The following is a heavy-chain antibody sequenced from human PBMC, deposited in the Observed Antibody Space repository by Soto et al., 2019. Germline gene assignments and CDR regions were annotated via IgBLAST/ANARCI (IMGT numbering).Heavy chain of an antibody. CDR2: IYYSGST. Sequence: TLSLTCTVSGGSISSGGYYWSWIRQHPGKGLEWIGYIYYSGSTYYNPSLKSRVTISVDTSKNQFSLKLSSVTAADTAVHYCARVTGTNWSGWSFDPWGQGTLVTVSS. CDR3: ARVTGTNWSGWSFDP. D-gene: IGHD6-19*01. J-gene: IGHJ5*02. V-gene: IGHV4-31*03. CDR1: GGSISSGGYY.